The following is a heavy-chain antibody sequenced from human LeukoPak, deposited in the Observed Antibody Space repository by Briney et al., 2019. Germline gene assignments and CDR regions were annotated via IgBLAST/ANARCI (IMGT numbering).Heavy chain of an antibody. Sequence: ASVKVSCKASGGTFSSYAISWVRQAPGQGLEWMGGIIPIFGTANYAQKFQGRVTITTDESTSTAYMELSSLRSEDTAVYYCARYGVSSSTSYIDFWGQGTLVTVSS. V-gene: IGHV1-69*05. J-gene: IGHJ4*02. CDR2: IIPIFGTA. CDR3: ARYGVSSSTSYIDF. CDR1: GGTFSSYA. D-gene: IGHD2-2*01.